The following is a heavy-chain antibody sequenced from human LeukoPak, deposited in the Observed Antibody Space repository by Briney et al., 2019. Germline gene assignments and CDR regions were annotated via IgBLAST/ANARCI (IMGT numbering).Heavy chain of an antibody. D-gene: IGHD3-9*01. CDR1: GYTFTSSD. V-gene: IGHV1-8*01. Sequence: ASVKVSCKASGYTFTSSDINWVRQATGHGLEWMGWMNSNSGNTGYAQKSQGRATMTRNTSISTAYMELSSLRSEDPAVYYCARGRGRLVFDYWGQGTLVTVSS. CDR3: ARGRGRLVFDY. CDR2: MNSNSGNT. J-gene: IGHJ4*02.